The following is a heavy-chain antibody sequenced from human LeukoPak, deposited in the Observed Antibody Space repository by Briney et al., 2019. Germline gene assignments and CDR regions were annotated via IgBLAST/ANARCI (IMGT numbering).Heavy chain of an antibody. Sequence: GGSLRLSCAASGFTFSSYAMGWVRQAPGKGLEWVSAISGSGGSTYYADSVKGRFTISRDNSKNTLYLQMNSLRAEDTAVYYCAKDLHGDYAFDYWGQGTLVTVSS. V-gene: IGHV3-23*01. CDR2: ISGSGGST. CDR3: AKDLHGDYAFDY. CDR1: GFTFSSYA. D-gene: IGHD4-17*01. J-gene: IGHJ4*02.